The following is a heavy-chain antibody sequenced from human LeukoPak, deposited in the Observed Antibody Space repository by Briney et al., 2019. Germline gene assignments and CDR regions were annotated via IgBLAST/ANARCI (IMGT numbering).Heavy chain of an antibody. Sequence: GGSLRLSCAASGFTFSSYGMHWVRQAPGKGLEWVAFIRYDGSNKYYADSVKGRFTISRDNSKNTLYLQMNSLRAEDTAVYYCAKVLTPGYCSSTSCYRDYWGQGTLVTVSS. CDR1: GFTFSSYG. CDR3: AKVLTPGYCSSTSCYRDY. J-gene: IGHJ4*02. V-gene: IGHV3-30*02. CDR2: IRYDGSNK. D-gene: IGHD2-2*01.